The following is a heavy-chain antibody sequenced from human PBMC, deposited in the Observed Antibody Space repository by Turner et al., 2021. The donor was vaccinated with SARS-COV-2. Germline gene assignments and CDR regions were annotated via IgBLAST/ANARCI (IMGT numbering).Heavy chain of an antibody. CDR1: GFTFSSYW. V-gene: IGHV3-33*08. J-gene: IGHJ3*02. CDR3: ARDHYYDSSGYTLDAFDI. Sequence: VQLVESGGGLVQPGGSLRLSCAASGFTFSSYWMSWVRQAPGKGLEWVAVIWYDGSNKYYADSVKGRFTISRDNSKNTLYLQMNSLRAEDTAVYYCARDHYYDSSGYTLDAFDIWGQGTMVTISS. CDR2: IWYDGSNK. D-gene: IGHD3-22*01.